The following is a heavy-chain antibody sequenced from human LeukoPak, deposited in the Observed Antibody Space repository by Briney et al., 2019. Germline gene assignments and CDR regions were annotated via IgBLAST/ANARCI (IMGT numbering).Heavy chain of an antibody. CDR2: MNPNSGNT. Sequence: ASVKVSCKASGYTFTSYDINWVRQATGQGLEWMGWMNPNSGNTGYAQKFQGRVTMTRNTSISTAYMELSRLRSDDTAVYYCARVSSWYGLVGPNYYYYYMDVWGKGTTVTISS. CDR1: GYTFTSYD. CDR3: ARVSSWYGLVGPNYYYYYMDV. D-gene: IGHD6-13*01. J-gene: IGHJ6*03. V-gene: IGHV1-8*01.